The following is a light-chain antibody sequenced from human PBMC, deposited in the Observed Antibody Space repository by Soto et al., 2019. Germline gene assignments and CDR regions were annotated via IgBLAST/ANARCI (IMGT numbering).Light chain of an antibody. CDR2: EVT. CDR1: ISDVGAYNY. V-gene: IGLV2-14*01. J-gene: IGLJ2*01. Sequence: QSALTQPASVSGSPGQSITISCTGTISDVGAYNYVSWYQQHPGKAPKVMIYEVTNRPSGVSNRFSGSKSGNTASLTISGLQAEDEADYYCSSYATSSTLVFGGGTKLTVL. CDR3: SSYATSSTLV.